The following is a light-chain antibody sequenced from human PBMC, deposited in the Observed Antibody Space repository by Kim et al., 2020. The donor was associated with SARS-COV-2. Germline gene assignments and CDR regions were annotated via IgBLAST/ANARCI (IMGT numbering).Light chain of an antibody. J-gene: IGLJ3*02. CDR3: QVWDSSSDHPV. CDR2: YDS. Sequence: SSELTQPPSVSVAPGKTARITCGGNNIGSKSVHWYQQKPGQAPVLVIYYDSDRPSGIPERFSGSNSGNTATLTISRVEAGDEADYYRQVWDSSSDHPVFGGGTQLTVL. V-gene: IGLV3-21*04. CDR1: NIGSKS.